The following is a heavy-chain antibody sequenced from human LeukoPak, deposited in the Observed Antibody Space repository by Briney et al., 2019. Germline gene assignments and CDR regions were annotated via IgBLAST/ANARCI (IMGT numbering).Heavy chain of an antibody. J-gene: IGHJ4*02. CDR3: FRQETAYEIDY. CDR1: GFTFSSYS. Sequence: GGSLRLSCAASGFTFSSYSMNWVRQAPGKGLEWVSSISSSSIYIYYADSVKGRFTISRDNAKNSLYLQMNSLRAEDTAVFFCFRQETAYEIDYWGRGTLVTVSS. CDR2: ISSSSIYI. V-gene: IGHV3-21*01. D-gene: IGHD2-21*01.